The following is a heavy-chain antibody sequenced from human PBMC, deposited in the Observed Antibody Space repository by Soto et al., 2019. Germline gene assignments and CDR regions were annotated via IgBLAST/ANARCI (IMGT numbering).Heavy chain of an antibody. Sequence: PGGSLRLSCVASGFTFDDYAMHWVRQAPGKGLEWVSGISWNSGSIGYADSVKGRFTISRDNAKNPLYLQMNSLRAEDTALYYCAKEIVGGGYFDYWGQGTLVTVSS. V-gene: IGHV3-9*01. CDR2: ISWNSGSI. J-gene: IGHJ4*02. CDR3: AKEIVGGGYFDY. D-gene: IGHD1-26*01. CDR1: GFTFDDYA.